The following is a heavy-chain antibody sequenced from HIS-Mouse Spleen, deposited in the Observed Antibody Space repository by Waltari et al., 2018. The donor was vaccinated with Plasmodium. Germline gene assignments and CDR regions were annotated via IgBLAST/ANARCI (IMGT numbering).Heavy chain of an antibody. CDR1: GYTFTGYY. D-gene: IGHD7-27*01. CDR3: ARTGDPDAFDI. Sequence: QVQLVQSGAEVKKPGASVKVSCKASGYTFTGYYMHWVRQAPGQGLEWMGWINPNRGGTNYAQKFQGRVTMTRDTSISTAYMELSRLRSDDTAVYYCARTGDPDAFDIWGQGTMVTVSS. V-gene: IGHV1-2*02. J-gene: IGHJ3*02. CDR2: INPNRGGT.